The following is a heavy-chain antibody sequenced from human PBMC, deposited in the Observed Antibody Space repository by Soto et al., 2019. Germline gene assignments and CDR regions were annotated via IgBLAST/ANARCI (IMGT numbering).Heavy chain of an antibody. CDR3: ARAVSLPLGYFQH. V-gene: IGHV4-30-4*01. CDR1: GGSISSGDYY. CDR2: IYYSGST. D-gene: IGHD7-27*01. J-gene: IGHJ1*01. Sequence: PPETLSLTCTVSGGSISSGDYYWSWIRQLPGKGLEWIGYIYYSGSTYYNPSLKSRVTISVDTSKNQFSLKLSSVTAEDTAVYYCARAVSLPLGYFQHWGQGTLVTVSS.